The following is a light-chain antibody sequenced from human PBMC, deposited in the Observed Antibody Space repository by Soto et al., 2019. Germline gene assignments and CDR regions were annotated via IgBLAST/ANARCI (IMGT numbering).Light chain of an antibody. CDR1: NIGRKS. CDR3: QVWDSNSDHSV. Sequence: SYELTQPPSVSVAPGETARITCGGNNIGRKSVHWYHQKPRQAPVLVIYYDSDRPSGIPERLSRSNSGNTATLTITRVGAEDEADYYCQVWDSNSDHSVFGGGTKLTVL. J-gene: IGLJ2*01. CDR2: YDS. V-gene: IGLV3-21*01.